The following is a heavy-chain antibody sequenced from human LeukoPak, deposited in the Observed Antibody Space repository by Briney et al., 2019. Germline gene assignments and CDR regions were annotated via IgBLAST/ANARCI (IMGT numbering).Heavy chain of an antibody. CDR2: ISGSGGST. CDR3: AKSRIAVADPDAFDI. D-gene: IGHD6-19*01. Sequence: GGSLRLSCAASGFTFSSYAMSWVRQAPGKGLEWVSAISGSGGSTYYADSVKGRFTISRDNSKNTLYLQMNSLRDEDAAVYYCAKSRIAVADPDAFDIWGQGTMVTVSS. V-gene: IGHV3-23*01. CDR1: GFTFSSYA. J-gene: IGHJ3*02.